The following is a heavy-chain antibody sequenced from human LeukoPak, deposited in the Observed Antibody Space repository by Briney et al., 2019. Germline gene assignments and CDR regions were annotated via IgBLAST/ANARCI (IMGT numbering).Heavy chain of an antibody. D-gene: IGHD2-8*01. CDR2: INHSGST. J-gene: IGHJ4*02. V-gene: IGHV4-34*01. Sequence: SETLSLTCAVYGGSFSGYYWSWIRQPPGKGLEWIREINHSGSTNYNPSLKSRVTVSVDTSKNQFSLKLSSVTAADTAVYYCARANGGKSRSFDYWGQGTLVTVSS. CDR1: GGSFSGYY. CDR3: ARANGGKSRSFDY.